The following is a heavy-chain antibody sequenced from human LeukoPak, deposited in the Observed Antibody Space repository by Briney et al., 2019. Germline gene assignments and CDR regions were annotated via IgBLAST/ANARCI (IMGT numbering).Heavy chain of an antibody. Sequence: PSETLSLTCAVYGGSFSGYYRSWIRQPPGKGLEWIGEINHSGSTNYNPSLKSRVTISVDTSKNQFSLKLSSVTAADTAVYYCARERGGDFSAWGQGTLVTVSS. CDR1: GGSFSGYY. CDR2: INHSGST. D-gene: IGHD2-21*02. V-gene: IGHV4-34*01. J-gene: IGHJ5*02. CDR3: ARERGGDFSA.